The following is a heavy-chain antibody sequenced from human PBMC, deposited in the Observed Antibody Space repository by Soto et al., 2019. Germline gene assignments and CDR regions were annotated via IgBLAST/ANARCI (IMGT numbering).Heavy chain of an antibody. Sequence: GGSLRLSCAASGFTFSSYWMHWVRQVPGKGLLWVSRIDEYGSTINYADSVKGRFTISRDNARNTLYLEMNSLRAEDTALYYCTRDIGGKGAYWGPGTLVTVSS. V-gene: IGHV3-74*01. J-gene: IGHJ4*02. CDR2: IDEYGSTI. D-gene: IGHD3-10*01. CDR1: GFTFSSYW. CDR3: TRDIGGKGAY.